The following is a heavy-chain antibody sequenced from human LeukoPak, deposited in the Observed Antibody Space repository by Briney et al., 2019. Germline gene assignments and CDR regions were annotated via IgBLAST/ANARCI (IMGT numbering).Heavy chain of an antibody. V-gene: IGHV1-69*05. D-gene: IGHD3-22*01. CDR3: ARGIHSYYYDSSGYYSYDY. J-gene: IGHJ4*02. Sequence: ASVKVSCKASGGTFSSYAISWVRQAPGQGLEWMGRIIPIFGTANYAQKFQGRVTITTDESTSTAYMELSSLRSEDTAVYYCARGIHSYYYDSSGYYSYDYWGQGTLLTVSS. CDR2: IIPIFGTA. CDR1: GGTFSSYA.